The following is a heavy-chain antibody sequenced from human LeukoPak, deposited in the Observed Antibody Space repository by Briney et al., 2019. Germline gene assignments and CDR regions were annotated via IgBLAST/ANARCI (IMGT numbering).Heavy chain of an antibody. CDR3: AKELSRGSHYLDY. D-gene: IGHD3-16*01. V-gene: IGHV3-7*01. CDR2: IMQDGGEK. CDR1: GFTFSSNW. Sequence: GGSLRLSCAASGFTFSSNWMSWVRQAPGKGLEWVANIMQDGGEKYYVDSVKGRFTITRDNAKNSLYLQLSSLRAEDTAVYYGAKELSRGSHYLDYWGQGTLVTVSS. J-gene: IGHJ4*02.